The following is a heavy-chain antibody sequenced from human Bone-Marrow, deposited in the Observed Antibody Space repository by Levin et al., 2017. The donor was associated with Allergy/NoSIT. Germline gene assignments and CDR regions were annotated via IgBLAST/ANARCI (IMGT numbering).Heavy chain of an antibody. D-gene: IGHD2-21*02. Sequence: SVKVSCKASGGIFSAYGISWVRQAPGQGLEWMGWVIPLLGTTSKSQRFQDRLKITADESTGTSYMELNSLTSEDTALYYCARGNIVVDTAVPPDAWGQGTTVTVTS. V-gene: IGHV1-69*11. CDR2: VIPLLGTT. CDR3: ARGNIVVDTAVPPDA. J-gene: IGHJ6*02. CDR1: GGIFSAYG.